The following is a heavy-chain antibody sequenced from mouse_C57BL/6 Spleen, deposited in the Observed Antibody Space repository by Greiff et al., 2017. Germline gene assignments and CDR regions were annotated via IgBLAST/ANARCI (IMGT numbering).Heavy chain of an antibody. V-gene: IGHV14-2*01. Sequence: VQLKQSGAELVKPGASVKLSCTASGFNIKDYYMHWVKQRTEQGLEWIRRIDPEDGETKYAPKFPGKATITADTSSNTAYLQLSSLTSEDTAVYYCARSGVYYGSSYWYFDVWGTGTTVTVSS. CDR3: ARSGVYYGSSYWYFDV. CDR2: IDPEDGET. J-gene: IGHJ1*03. CDR1: GFNIKDYY. D-gene: IGHD1-1*01.